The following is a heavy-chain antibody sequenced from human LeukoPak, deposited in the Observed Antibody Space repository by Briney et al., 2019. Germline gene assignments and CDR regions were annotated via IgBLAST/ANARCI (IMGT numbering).Heavy chain of an antibody. D-gene: IGHD3-22*01. CDR1: GFTVSGNH. Sequence: GGSLRLSCAASGFTVSGNHMSWVRQAPGKGLEWVSSISSSSSYIYYADSLKGRFTISRDNAKKSLYLQMNSLRAEDTAVYYCARTYYYDSSGYREDWFDPWGQGTLVTVSS. J-gene: IGHJ5*02. V-gene: IGHV3-21*01. CDR2: ISSSSSYI. CDR3: ARTYYYDSSGYREDWFDP.